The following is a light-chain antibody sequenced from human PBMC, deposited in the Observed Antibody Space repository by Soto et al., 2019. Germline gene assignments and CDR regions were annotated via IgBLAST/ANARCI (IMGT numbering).Light chain of an antibody. V-gene: IGKV1-5*01. Sequence: DIQMTQSPSTLSASVGDSVTITCRASQSISTWLAWYQQKPGKAPKLLIYDASSLEGGVPSRFSGSGSGTEFTLTISGLQPDDFATYYCQQYNSFSWTFGQGTQ. CDR1: QSISTW. J-gene: IGKJ1*01. CDR3: QQYNSFSWT. CDR2: DAS.